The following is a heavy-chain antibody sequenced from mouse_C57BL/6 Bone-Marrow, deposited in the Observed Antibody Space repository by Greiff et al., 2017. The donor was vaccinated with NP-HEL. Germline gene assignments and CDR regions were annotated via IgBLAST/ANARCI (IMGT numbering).Heavy chain of an antibody. CDR2: IDPEDGDT. Sequence: EVQLQQSGAELVRPGASVKLSCTASGFNIKDYYMHWVKQRPEQGLEWIGRIDPEDGDTEYAPKFQGKATMTADTSSNTAYLQLSSLTSEDTAVYYCARRGAGTAGFDYWGQGTTLTVSS. J-gene: IGHJ2*01. CDR1: GFNIKDYY. CDR3: ARRGAGTAGFDY. D-gene: IGHD4-1*01. V-gene: IGHV14-1*01.